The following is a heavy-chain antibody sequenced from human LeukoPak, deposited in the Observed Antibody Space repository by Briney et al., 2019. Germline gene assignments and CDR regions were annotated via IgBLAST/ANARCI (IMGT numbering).Heavy chain of an antibody. D-gene: IGHD3-3*01. CDR1: GGTFSSYA. J-gene: IGHJ6*03. Sequence: SVKVSCKXSGGTFSSYAISWVRQAPGQGLEGMGGIIPIFGTANYAQKFQGRVTITADESTSTAYMELSSLRSEDTAVYYCARSLWSGYYHYYYYYMDVWGKGTTVTVSS. CDR2: IIPIFGTA. V-gene: IGHV1-69*01. CDR3: ARSLWSGYYHYYYYYMDV.